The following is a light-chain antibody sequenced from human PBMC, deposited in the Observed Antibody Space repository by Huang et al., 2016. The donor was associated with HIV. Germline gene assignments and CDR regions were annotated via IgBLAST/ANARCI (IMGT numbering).Light chain of an antibody. CDR1: QSVSSY. CDR2: AAS. Sequence: EIVLTQSPATLSLSPGERATLSCRASQSVSSYLAWYQQKPGQAPRLLIYAASNRATGIPARFSGGGSGTDFTLTISSREPEDFAVYYCQQRSNWPRTFGQGTKLEIK. CDR3: QQRSNWPRT. J-gene: IGKJ2*01. V-gene: IGKV3-11*01.